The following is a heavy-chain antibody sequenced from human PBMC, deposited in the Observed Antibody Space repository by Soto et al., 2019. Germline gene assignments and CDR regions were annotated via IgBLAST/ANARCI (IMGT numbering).Heavy chain of an antibody. CDR3: AREGAGTSGLDYYYYYGMDV. CDR1: GYTFTSYC. J-gene: IGHJ6*02. Sequence: ASVKVSCKSSGYTFTSYCISWVRQAPGQGLECMGWISAYNGNTNYAQKLQGRVTMTTDTSTSTAYMELRSLRSDDTAVYYCAREGAGTSGLDYYYYYGMDVWGQGTTVTVSS. D-gene: IGHD6-19*01. V-gene: IGHV1-18*01. CDR2: ISAYNGNT.